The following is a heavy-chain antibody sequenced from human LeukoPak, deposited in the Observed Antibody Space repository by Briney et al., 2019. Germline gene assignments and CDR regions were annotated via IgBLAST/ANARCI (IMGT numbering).Heavy chain of an antibody. CDR2: INTDSSDI. Sequence: GDSLRLSRAASGFTFSRYAMNWVRQAPGKGLEWVSYINTDSSDIHYADSVKGRFTISRGNARNTLYLQLSSLRAEDSGVYYCARDAFQPGLIDSWGQGTLVTVSS. CDR3: ARDAFQPGLIDS. D-gene: IGHD2-2*01. V-gene: IGHV3-21*05. CDR1: GFTFSRYA. J-gene: IGHJ4*02.